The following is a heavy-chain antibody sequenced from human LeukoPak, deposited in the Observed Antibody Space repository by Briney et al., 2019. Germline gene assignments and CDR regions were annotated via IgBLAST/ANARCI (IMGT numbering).Heavy chain of an antibody. Sequence: SETLSLTCTVSGGSISSYYWSWIRQPAGKGLEWIGRIYTSGGTNYNPSLKSRVTMSVDTSKDQFSLKLSSVTAADTAVYYCARGLGDILTGYAYYYYYYMDVWGKGTTVTISS. V-gene: IGHV4-4*07. CDR3: ARGLGDILTGYAYYYYYYMDV. CDR2: IYTSGGT. D-gene: IGHD3-9*01. J-gene: IGHJ6*03. CDR1: GGSISSYY.